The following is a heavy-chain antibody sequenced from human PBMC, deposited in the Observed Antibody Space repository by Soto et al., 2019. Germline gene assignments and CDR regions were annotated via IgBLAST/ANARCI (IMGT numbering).Heavy chain of an antibody. CDR1: GFTFSGYW. D-gene: IGHD6-13*01. CDR3: ARDLSWAFDH. Sequence: GGSLRLSCAAPGFTFSGYWMHWVRQVPGKGLVWVSRINSDGSITGYADSVKGRFTISRDNAENSLYLQMNSLRDEDTAVYYCARDLSWAFDHWGQGALVTVSS. CDR2: INSDGSIT. J-gene: IGHJ4*02. V-gene: IGHV3-74*01.